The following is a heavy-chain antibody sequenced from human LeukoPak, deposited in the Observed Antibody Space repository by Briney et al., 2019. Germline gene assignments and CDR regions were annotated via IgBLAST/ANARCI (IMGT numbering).Heavy chain of an antibody. V-gene: IGHV1-2*02. J-gene: IGHJ3*02. CDR1: GYTFTGYY. D-gene: IGHD2-2*01. CDR3: ARERGYCSSSTCYASDAFDI. Sequence: ASVKVSCKTSGYTFTGYYMHWVRQAPGHGLEWMGWINPNSGGTNYAQRFQGRVTMTRDTSISTAYMELSRLRSDDTAVYYCARERGYCSSSTCYASDAFDIWGQGTMVTVSS. CDR2: INPNSGGT.